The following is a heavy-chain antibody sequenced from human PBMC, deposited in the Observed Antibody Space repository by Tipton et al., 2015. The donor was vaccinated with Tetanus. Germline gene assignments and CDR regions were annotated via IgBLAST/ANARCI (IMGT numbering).Heavy chain of an antibody. CDR3: ARSADNWFDP. J-gene: IGHJ5*02. CDR1: GGSISDKRYY. V-gene: IGHV4-39*01. CDR2: IYFEGST. Sequence: TLSLTCTVSGGSISDKRYYWGWIRQPPGRGLEWIASIYFEGSTYYSPSLKSRVTIAVDKSKNQFSLKLRSVTAADTAIYYCARSADNWFDPWGQGILVTVSS.